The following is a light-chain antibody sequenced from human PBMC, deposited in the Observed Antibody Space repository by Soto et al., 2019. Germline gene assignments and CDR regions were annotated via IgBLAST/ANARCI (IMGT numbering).Light chain of an antibody. CDR3: SSYSSGSTLGV. Sequence: QSALTQPASVSGSPGQSITIACTGTSSDIGSYKYVYWYQHHPGKVPQLLIYEVSNRPSGVSSRFSASKSGNTASLTISGLQAEDEADYYCSSYSSGSTLGVFGGGTKVTVL. V-gene: IGLV2-14*01. J-gene: IGLJ3*02. CDR2: EVS. CDR1: SSDIGSYKY.